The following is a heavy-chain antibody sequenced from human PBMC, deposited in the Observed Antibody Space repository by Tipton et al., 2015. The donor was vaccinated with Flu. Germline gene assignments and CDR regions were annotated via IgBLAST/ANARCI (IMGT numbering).Heavy chain of an antibody. V-gene: IGHV4-4*07. D-gene: IGHD3-10*01. CDR2: IFTSGIT. J-gene: IGHJ4*02. CDR1: GGSINNFS. CDR3: ARVGRITWDYQFDH. Sequence: TLSLTCTVSGGSINNFSWSWIRQTAGKGLEWIGRIFTSGITDYTQSPKSRVTMSIDASKRQVSLRLSSVTAADTAVYYCARVGRITWDYQFDHWGQGALVTVSS.